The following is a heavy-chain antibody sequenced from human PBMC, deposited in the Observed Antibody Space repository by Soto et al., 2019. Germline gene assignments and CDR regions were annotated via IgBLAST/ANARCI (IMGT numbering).Heavy chain of an antibody. D-gene: IGHD4-17*01. Sequence: PSETLSLTCTVSGGSISSSSYYWGWIRQPPGKGLEWIGSIYYSGSTYYNTSLKSRVTISVDTSKNQFSLKLSSVTAADTAVYYCASLPLYGDYGFYYGMDVWGQGTTVTVSS. CDR3: ASLPLYGDYGFYYGMDV. CDR1: GGSISSSSYY. J-gene: IGHJ6*02. V-gene: IGHV4-39*01. CDR2: IYYSGST.